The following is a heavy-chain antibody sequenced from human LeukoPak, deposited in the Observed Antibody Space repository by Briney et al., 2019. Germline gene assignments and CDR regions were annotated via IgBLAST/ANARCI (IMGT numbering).Heavy chain of an antibody. CDR1: GFTFRSYS. CDR2: ISSVSSYI. Sequence: GSLRLSCAVSGFTFRSYSMNWVRQAPGKGLEWVSSISSVSSYIYYADSLKGRFTISRDNAKNSLYPQMNSLRAEDTAVYYCARDSDSYGFDYWGQGTLVTVSS. CDR3: ARDSDSYGFDY. V-gene: IGHV3-21*01. D-gene: IGHD5-18*01. J-gene: IGHJ4*02.